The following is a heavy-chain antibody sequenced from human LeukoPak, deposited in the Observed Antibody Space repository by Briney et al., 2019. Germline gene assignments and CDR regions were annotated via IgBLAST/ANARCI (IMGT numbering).Heavy chain of an antibody. V-gene: IGHV4-34*01. CDR2: IPHGGST. D-gene: IGHD1-14*01. CDR3: ARNPDSDHFDY. CDR1: GESFSDYY. J-gene: IGHJ4*02. Sequence: SETMSLTCAVYGESFSDYYWSWIRQPPGKVLEWIGEIPHGGSTNYNPSLKSRVPMSIDTSKNQFSLNLTSVTAADTAVYYCARNPDSDHFDYWGQGTLVTVSS.